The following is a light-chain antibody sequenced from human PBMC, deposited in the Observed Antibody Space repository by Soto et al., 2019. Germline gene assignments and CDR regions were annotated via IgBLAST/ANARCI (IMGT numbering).Light chain of an antibody. CDR1: SSDIGVYNY. Sequence: QSVLTQPASVSGSPGQSITISCTGTSSDIGVYNYVSWYQQHPGKVPKLIIYEVTNRPSGVSNRFSGSKSGNTASLTISALQSYDEAYYYCSSYTASSTLLFGGGTKLTVL. V-gene: IGLV2-14*01. J-gene: IGLJ2*01. CDR2: EVT. CDR3: SSYTASSTLL.